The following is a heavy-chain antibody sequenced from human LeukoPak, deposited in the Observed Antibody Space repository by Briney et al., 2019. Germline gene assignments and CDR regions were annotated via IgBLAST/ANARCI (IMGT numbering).Heavy chain of an antibody. CDR2: INHSGST. CDR3: AREIGGGLHYFHS. CDR1: GGSFSGYY. Sequence: SETLSLTCAVYGGSFSGYYWSWIRQPPGKQLEWIGEINHSGSTNYNPSLKSRVTISLDTSKNQFSLRLTSVTAADTAVYYCAREIGGGLHYFHSWGQGTPVTVSS. V-gene: IGHV4-34*01. D-gene: IGHD1-26*01. J-gene: IGHJ4*02.